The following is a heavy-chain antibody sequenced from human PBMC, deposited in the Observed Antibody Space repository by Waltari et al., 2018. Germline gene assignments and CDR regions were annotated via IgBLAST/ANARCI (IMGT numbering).Heavy chain of an antibody. Sequence: QVQLQESGPGLVKPSQTLSLTCTVPGGSISSGSYSRRWIRQPAGKGLEWIGYIYTSGSTNYNPSLKSRVTISVDTSKNQFSLKLSSVTAADTAVYYCARTVQGVMITENWFDPWGQGTLVTVSA. V-gene: IGHV4-61*09. D-gene: IGHD3-10*01. CDR3: ARTVQGVMITENWFDP. CDR2: IYTSGST. J-gene: IGHJ5*02. CDR1: GGSISSGSYS.